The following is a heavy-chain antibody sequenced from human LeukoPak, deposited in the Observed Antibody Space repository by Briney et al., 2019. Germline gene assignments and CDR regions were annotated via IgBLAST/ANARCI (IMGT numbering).Heavy chain of an antibody. CDR1: GYTFTGYY. CDR2: INPNSGGT. J-gene: IGHJ4*02. Sequence: ASVKVSCKASGYTFTGYYMHWVRQAPGQGLEWMGWINPNSGGTNYAQKFQGRVTMTRDTSVSTAYMELSRLRSDDTAVYYCARVTKVGATGSSFDYWGQGTLVTVSS. D-gene: IGHD1-26*01. CDR3: ARVTKVGATGSSFDY. V-gene: IGHV1-2*02.